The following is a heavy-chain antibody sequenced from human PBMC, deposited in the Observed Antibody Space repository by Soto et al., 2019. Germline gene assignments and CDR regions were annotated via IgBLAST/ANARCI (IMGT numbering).Heavy chain of an antibody. D-gene: IGHD3-10*01. CDR1: GGSISSGCYY. CDR3: ARFITMVRGVTIHYYYYGMDV. J-gene: IGHJ6*02. CDR2: IYYSGST. Sequence: SETLSLTCPVSGGSISSGCYYWSWIRQHPGKGLEWIGYIYYSGSTYYNPSLKSRVTISVDTSKNQFSLKLSSVTAADTAVYYCARFITMVRGVTIHYYYYGMDVWGQGTTVTVSS. V-gene: IGHV4-31*03.